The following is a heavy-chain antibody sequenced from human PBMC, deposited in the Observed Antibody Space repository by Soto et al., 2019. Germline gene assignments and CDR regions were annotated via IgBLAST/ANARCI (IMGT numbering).Heavy chain of an antibody. D-gene: IGHD2-2*01. CDR1: GFTFSSYG. CDR3: AKGGYCSSNSCYSRGEDAFDI. J-gene: IGHJ3*02. CDR2: ISYDGSNK. Sequence: QVQLVESGGGVVQPGRSLRLSCAASGFTFSSYGMHWVRQAPGKGLEWVAVISYDGSNKYYADSVKGRFTISRDNSKNTLYLQMNSLRAEDTAVYYCAKGGYCSSNSCYSRGEDAFDIWGQGTMVTVSS. V-gene: IGHV3-30*18.